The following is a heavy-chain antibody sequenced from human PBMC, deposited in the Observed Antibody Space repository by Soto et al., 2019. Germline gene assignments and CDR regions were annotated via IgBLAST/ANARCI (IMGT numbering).Heavy chain of an antibody. CDR1: GYTFTSYG. D-gene: IGHD3-22*01. J-gene: IGHJ4*02. CDR2: ISAYNGNT. Sequence: ASVKVSFKASGYTFTSYGISWVRQAPGQGLEGMEWISAYNGNTNYTQKLQGRVTMTTDTSTSTAYMELRSLRSDDTAVYYCARRAPYDSSGSDYWGQGTLVTVSS. V-gene: IGHV1-18*01. CDR3: ARRAPYDSSGSDY.